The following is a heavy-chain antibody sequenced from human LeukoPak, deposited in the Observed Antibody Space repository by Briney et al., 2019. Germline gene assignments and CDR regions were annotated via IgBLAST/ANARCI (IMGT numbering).Heavy chain of an antibody. CDR1: GFTFSSYS. CDR3: ARGITIFGVVTGY. V-gene: IGHV3-21*01. Sequence: GGSLSLSCAASGFTFSSYSMNWVRQAPGKGLEWVSSISSSSSYIYYADSVKGRFTISRDNAKNSLYLQMNSLRAEDTAVYYCARGITIFGVVTGYWGQGTLVTVSS. J-gene: IGHJ4*02. CDR2: ISSSSSYI. D-gene: IGHD3-3*01.